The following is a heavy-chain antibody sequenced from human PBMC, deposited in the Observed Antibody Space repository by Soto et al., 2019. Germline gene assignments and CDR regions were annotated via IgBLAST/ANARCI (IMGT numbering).Heavy chain of an antibody. J-gene: IGHJ4*02. CDR2: IDYSGST. Sequence: QVQLQESGPGLVKPSQTLSLTCTVSGGSISSGGYSWSWIRQHPGKGLEWIGYIDYSGSTDYNPSPKRRATIAVDPSKNQFSLKLSSVTSADTAVYYCARTPDHWGQGTLVTVSS. V-gene: IGHV4-31*03. CDR3: ARTPDH. D-gene: IGHD2-15*01. CDR1: GGSISSGGYS.